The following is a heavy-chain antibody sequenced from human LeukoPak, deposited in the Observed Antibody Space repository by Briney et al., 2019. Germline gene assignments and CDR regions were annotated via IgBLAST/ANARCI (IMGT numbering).Heavy chain of an antibody. CDR1: GFTFSSYG. CDR3: ARVHSVAGLPIYYYGMDV. D-gene: IGHD6-19*01. CDR2: IWYDGSNK. V-gene: IGHV3-33*01. Sequence: PGGSLRLSCAASGFTFSSYGMHWVRQAPGKGLEWVAVIWYDGSNKYYADSVKGRFTISRDNSKNTLYLQMNSLRAEDTAVYYCARVHSVAGLPIYYYGMDVWGQGTTVTVSS. J-gene: IGHJ6*02.